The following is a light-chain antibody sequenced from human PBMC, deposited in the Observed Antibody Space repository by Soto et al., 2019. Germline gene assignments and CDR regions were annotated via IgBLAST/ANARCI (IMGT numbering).Light chain of an antibody. CDR2: DVN. J-gene: IGLJ2*01. CDR3: SSYAGTYSVV. CDR1: SSDVGTYNH. Sequence: QSALTQPRSVSGSPGQSVTISCTGTSSDVGTYNHVSWYQQHPGKAPKVMIYDVNKRSSTVPDRFSGSKSGNTASRTISGLQAEDEADYYCSSYAGTYSVVFGGGTKLTVL. V-gene: IGLV2-11*01.